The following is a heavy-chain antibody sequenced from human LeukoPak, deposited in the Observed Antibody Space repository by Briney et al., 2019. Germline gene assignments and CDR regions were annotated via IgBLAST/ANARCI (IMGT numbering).Heavy chain of an antibody. Sequence: GGSLRLSCAASGFTFSSYAMSWVRQSPGKGLEWVSGISGSCGTTYYADSVQGRFTISRGNSKKTRFLQMSSLRAEDTAVHYCAKGDVVTAIFPLDYWGQGALVIVSS. V-gene: IGHV3-23*01. CDR1: GFTFSSYA. CDR3: AKGDVVTAIFPLDY. J-gene: IGHJ4*02. D-gene: IGHD5-12*01. CDR2: ISGSCGTT.